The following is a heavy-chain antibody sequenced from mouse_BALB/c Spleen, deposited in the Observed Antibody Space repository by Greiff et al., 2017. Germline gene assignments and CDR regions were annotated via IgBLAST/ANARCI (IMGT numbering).Heavy chain of an antibody. Sequence: EVQLQQSGAELVKPGASVKLSSTASGFNIKDTYMHWVKQRPEQGLEWIGRIDPANGNTKYDPKFQGKATITADTSSNTAYLQLSSLTSEDTAVYYCARDNDGYDAMDYWGQGTSVTVSS. CDR2: IDPANGNT. J-gene: IGHJ4*01. CDR1: GFNIKDTY. CDR3: ARDNDGYDAMDY. D-gene: IGHD2-3*01. V-gene: IGHV14-3*02.